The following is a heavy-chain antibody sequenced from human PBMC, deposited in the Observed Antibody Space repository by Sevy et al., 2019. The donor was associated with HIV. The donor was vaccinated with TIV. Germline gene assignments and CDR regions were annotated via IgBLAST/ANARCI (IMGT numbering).Heavy chain of an antibody. V-gene: IGHV3-7*03. CDR3: ARVSVLRFLEWLLHNFDY. J-gene: IGHJ4*02. Sequence: GGSLRLSCAASGFTFSSYWMSWVRQAPGNGLEWVANIKQDGSEKYYVDSVKGRFTISRDNAKNSLYLQMNSLRAEDTAVYYCARVSVLRFLEWLLHNFDYWGQGTLVTVSS. D-gene: IGHD3-3*01. CDR1: GFTFSSYW. CDR2: IKQDGSEK.